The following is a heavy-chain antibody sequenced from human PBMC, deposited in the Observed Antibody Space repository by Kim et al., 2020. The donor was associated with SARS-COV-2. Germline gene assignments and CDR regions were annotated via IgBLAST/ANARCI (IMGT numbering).Heavy chain of an antibody. J-gene: IGHJ6*02. CDR2: IIPIFGTA. V-gene: IGHV1-69*13. CDR1: GGTFSSYA. Sequence: SVKVSCKASGGTFSSYAISWVRQAPGQGLEWMGGIIPIFGTANYAQKFQGRVTITADESTSTAYMELSSLRSEDTAVYYCASYYGSGSYYRREYYYYGMDVWGQGTTVTVSS. CDR3: ASYYGSGSYYRREYYYYGMDV. D-gene: IGHD3-10*01.